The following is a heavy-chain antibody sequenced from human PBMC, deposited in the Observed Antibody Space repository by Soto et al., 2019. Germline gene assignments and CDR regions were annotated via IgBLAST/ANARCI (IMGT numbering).Heavy chain of an antibody. D-gene: IGHD2-21*02. CDR1: GFTFSDHA. CDR2: VSYDGSNK. J-gene: IGHJ2*01. Sequence: QVQLVESGGGVVQPGRSLRLSCAASGFTFSDHALHWVRQAPGKGLEWVAVVSYDGSNKYYADSMKGRFTISRGNAKTTLFLQMNSLRPEGTALYYCARGTYCNGDCFPGQVSNSYVDLWGRGTLVIVSS. V-gene: IGHV3-30-3*01. CDR3: ARGTYCNGDCFPGQVSNSYVDL.